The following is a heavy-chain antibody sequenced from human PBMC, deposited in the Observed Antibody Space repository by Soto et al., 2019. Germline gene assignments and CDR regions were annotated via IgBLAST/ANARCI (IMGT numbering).Heavy chain of an antibody. CDR2: IYYSGST. Sequence: TSETLSLTCTVSGGSISSYYWSWIRQPPGKGLEWIGYIYYSGSTNYNPSLKSRVTISVDTSKNQFSLKLSSVTAADTAVYYCASATEITMVRGGTADYYYYYGMDVWGQGTTVT. CDR3: ASATEITMVRGGTADYYYYYGMDV. CDR1: GGSISSYY. D-gene: IGHD3-10*01. V-gene: IGHV4-59*01. J-gene: IGHJ6*02.